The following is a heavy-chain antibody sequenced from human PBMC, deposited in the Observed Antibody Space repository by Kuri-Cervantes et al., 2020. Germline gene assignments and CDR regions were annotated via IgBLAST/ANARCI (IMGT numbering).Heavy chain of an antibody. CDR3: AREIRYYYGSGSLSGKYYMDV. J-gene: IGHJ6*03. D-gene: IGHD3-10*01. Sequence: SATLSLTCAVYGGSFSGYYWGWIRQPPGKGLEWIGEINHSGSTNHNPSLKSRVTISVDTSKNQFSLKLSSVTAADTAVYYCAREIRYYYGSGSLSGKYYMDVWGKGTTVTVSS. CDR1: GGSFSGYY. V-gene: IGHV4-34*01. CDR2: INHSGST.